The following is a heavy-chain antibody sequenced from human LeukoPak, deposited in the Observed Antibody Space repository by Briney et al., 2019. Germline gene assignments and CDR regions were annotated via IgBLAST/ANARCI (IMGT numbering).Heavy chain of an antibody. Sequence: SETLSLTCAISDEPFSGYYWGWIRQPPGKGLELIGEINRNGNTDYNPSFKSRVSMSIDTSKNQFSLKLISVTAADTAVYYCARLVPERFFQLNPEGYYDYWGQGTLVIVSS. CDR2: INRNGNT. V-gene: IGHV4-34*01. J-gene: IGHJ4*02. D-gene: IGHD3-3*01. CDR1: DEPFSGYY. CDR3: ARLVPERFFQLNPEGYYDY.